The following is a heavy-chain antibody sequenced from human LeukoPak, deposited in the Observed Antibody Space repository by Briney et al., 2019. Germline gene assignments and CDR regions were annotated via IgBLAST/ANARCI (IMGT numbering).Heavy chain of an antibody. CDR1: GFTFSSYS. Sequence: GGSLRLSCAASGFTFSSYSMNWVRQAPGKGLEWVSYISSSSSTIYYADSVKGRFTISRDNAKNSLYLQMNSLRAEDTAVYYCARDILVATIYGGGFDYWGQGTPVTVSS. CDR3: ARDILVATIYGGGFDY. CDR2: ISSSSSTI. D-gene: IGHD5-12*01. J-gene: IGHJ4*02. V-gene: IGHV3-48*01.